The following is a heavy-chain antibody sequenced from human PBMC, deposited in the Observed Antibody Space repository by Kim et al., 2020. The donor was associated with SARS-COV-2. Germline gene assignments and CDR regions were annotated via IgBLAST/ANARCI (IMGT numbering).Heavy chain of an antibody. D-gene: IGHD3-10*01. CDR3: AKAHVFLWFGKFHDDAFDL. Sequence: GGSLRLSCAASGFTFNNFGMHWVRQAPGKGLEWVAVISYEGSKKHYADSVNGRFTISRDSVKNTMSLQMSGLTAEDTAVYYCAKAHVFLWFGKFHDDAFDLWGQGTMVTVSS. J-gene: IGHJ3*01. CDR2: ISYEGSKK. CDR1: GFTFNNFG. V-gene: IGHV3-30*18.